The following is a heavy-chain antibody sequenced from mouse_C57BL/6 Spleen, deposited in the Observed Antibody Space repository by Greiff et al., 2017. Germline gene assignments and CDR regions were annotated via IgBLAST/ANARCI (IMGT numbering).Heavy chain of an antibody. Sequence: QVQLQQSGPELVKPGASVKLSCKASGYTFTSYDINWVKQRPGQGLEWIGWIYPRDGSTKYNEKFKGKATLTVDTSSSTAYMELHSLTSEDSSVYFCARTDYGSSFCWYFDVWGTGTTVTVSS. D-gene: IGHD1-1*01. CDR2: IYPRDGST. V-gene: IGHV1-85*01. CDR1: GYTFTSYD. CDR3: ARTDYGSSFCWYFDV. J-gene: IGHJ1*03.